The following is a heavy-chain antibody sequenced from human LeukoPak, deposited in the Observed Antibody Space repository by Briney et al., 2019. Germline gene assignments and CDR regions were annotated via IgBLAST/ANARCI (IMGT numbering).Heavy chain of an antibody. D-gene: IGHD6-6*01. V-gene: IGHV4-59*01. CDR3: AKGRGSIAARHFDY. CDR2: IYYTGST. Sequence: SETLSLTCTVSGGSISTYYWTWIRQPPGKGLEWVGNIYYTGSTNYNPSLKSRVTLSIDTSKKQFSLGLTSVTAADTAVYYCAKGRGSIAARHFDYWGQGTLVTVSS. J-gene: IGHJ4*02. CDR1: GGSISTYY.